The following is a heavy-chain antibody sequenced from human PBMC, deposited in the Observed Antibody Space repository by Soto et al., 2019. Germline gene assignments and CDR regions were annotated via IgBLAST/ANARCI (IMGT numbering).Heavy chain of an antibody. CDR2: IYYSGST. J-gene: IGHJ4*02. V-gene: IGHV4-30-4*01. Sequence: SETLSLTCTVSGGSISSGDYYWSWIRQPPGKGLEWIGYIYYSGSTYYNPSLKSRVTISVDTSKNQFSLKLSSVTAADTAVYYCARDHGFSSGYYSGYWGQGTLVTVSS. CDR1: GGSISSGDYY. CDR3: ARDHGFSSGYYSGY. D-gene: IGHD3-22*01.